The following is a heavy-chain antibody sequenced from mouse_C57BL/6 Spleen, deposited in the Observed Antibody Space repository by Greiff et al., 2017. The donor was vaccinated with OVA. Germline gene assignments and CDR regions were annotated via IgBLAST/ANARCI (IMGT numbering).Heavy chain of an antibody. Sequence: ESGAELVRPGASVTLSCKASGYTFTDYEMHWVKQTPVHGLEWIGAIDPETGGTAYNQKFKGKAILTADKSSSTAYMELRSLTSEDSAVYYCTRGRELTGTSDFDVWGTGTTVTVSS. D-gene: IGHD4-1*01. V-gene: IGHV1-15*01. CDR2: IDPETGGT. CDR1: GYTFTDYE. CDR3: TRGRELTGTSDFDV. J-gene: IGHJ1*03.